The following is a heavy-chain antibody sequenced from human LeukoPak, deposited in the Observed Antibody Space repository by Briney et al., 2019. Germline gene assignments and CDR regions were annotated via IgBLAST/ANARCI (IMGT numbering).Heavy chain of an antibody. Sequence: SETLSLTCTVSGGSISSSYWSWIRQPPRKGLEWIGYIYYSGSTNYNPSLKSRVTISIDTSKNQFSLQLNSVTPEDTAVYYCARAELLRGPRHLDYWGQGTLVTVSS. D-gene: IGHD2-15*01. J-gene: IGHJ4*02. CDR1: GGSISSSY. CDR3: ARAELLRGPRHLDY. CDR2: IYYSGST. V-gene: IGHV4-59*12.